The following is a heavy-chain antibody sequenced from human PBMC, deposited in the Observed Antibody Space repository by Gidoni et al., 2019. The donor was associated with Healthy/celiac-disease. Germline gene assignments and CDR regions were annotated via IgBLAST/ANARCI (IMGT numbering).Heavy chain of an antibody. CDR3: ARAADILTGLDY. CDR1: GFPFSSYA. V-gene: IGHV3-30*01. D-gene: IGHD3-9*01. CDR2: ISYDGSNK. Sequence: QVQLVESGGGVVQPGRSLRLSCAASGFPFSSYAMHWVRQAPGKGLEWVAVISYDGSNKYYADSVKGRFTISRDNSKNTLYLQMNSLRAEDTAVYYCARAADILTGLDYWGQGTLVTVSS. J-gene: IGHJ4*02.